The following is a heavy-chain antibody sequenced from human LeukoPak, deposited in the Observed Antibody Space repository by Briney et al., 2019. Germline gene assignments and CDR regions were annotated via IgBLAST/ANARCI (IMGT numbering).Heavy chain of an antibody. D-gene: IGHD6-13*01. CDR2: IYPGDTT. CDR3: AREGSSPALFGSY. J-gene: IGHJ4*02. V-gene: IGHV3-53*01. Sequence: GGSLRLSCAASGFTVGSDYMSWVRQAPGKGLEWVSVIYPGDTTYYADSVKGRFTISRDNSKNTLFLQMNSLRAEDTAVYYCAREGSSPALFGSYWGQGTLVTVSS. CDR1: GFTVGSDY.